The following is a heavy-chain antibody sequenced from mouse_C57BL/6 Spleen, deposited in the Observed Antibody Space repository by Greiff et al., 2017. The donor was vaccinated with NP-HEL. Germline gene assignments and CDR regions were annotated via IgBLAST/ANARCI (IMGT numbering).Heavy chain of an antibody. CDR2: IYPRSGNT. V-gene: IGHV1-81*01. D-gene: IGHD2-3*01. Sequence: VQLQQSGAELARPGASVKLSCKASGYTFTSYGISWVKQRTGQGLEWIGEIYPRSGNTYYNEKFKGKATLTADKSSSTAYMELRSLTSEDSAVYFCASPYDGSFAYWGQGTLVTVSA. J-gene: IGHJ3*01. CDR3: ASPYDGSFAY. CDR1: GYTFTSYG.